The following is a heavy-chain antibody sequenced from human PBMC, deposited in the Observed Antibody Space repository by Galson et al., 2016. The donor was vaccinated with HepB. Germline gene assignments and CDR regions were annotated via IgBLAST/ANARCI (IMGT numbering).Heavy chain of an antibody. CDR1: GFSLSTSGMA. CDR2: IDWNGNK. CDR3: ARYLRSHGYYVMDV. Sequence: PALVTPTQTLTMTCTFSGFSLSTSGMAVSWIRQLPGKALEWLAVIDWNGNKFYSPSLTTRLTISKDTSKNQVVLTLTNMDPVDTATYFCARYLRSHGYYVMDVGGQGTTVTVSS. D-gene: IGHD4-17*01. J-gene: IGHJ6*02. V-gene: IGHV2-70*01.